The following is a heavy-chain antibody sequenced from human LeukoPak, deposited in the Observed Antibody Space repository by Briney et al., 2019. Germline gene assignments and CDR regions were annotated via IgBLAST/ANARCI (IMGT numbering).Heavy chain of an antibody. Sequence: SETLSLTCTVSGYSISSGYYWGWIRQPPGKGLEWIGSIYHSGSTYYNPSLKSRVTISVDTSKNQFSLKLSSVTAADTAVYYCARGYAAAAGNLIDYWGQGTLVTVSS. CDR1: GYSISSGYY. J-gene: IGHJ4*02. D-gene: IGHD6-13*01. CDR3: ARGYAAAAGNLIDY. CDR2: IYHSGST. V-gene: IGHV4-38-2*02.